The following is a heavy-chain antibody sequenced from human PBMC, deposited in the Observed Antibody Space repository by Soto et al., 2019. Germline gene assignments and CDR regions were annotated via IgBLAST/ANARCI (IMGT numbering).Heavy chain of an antibody. Sequence: WGSLRLSCAASGFTFSSYWMSWVRQAPGKGLEWVANIKQDGSEKYYVDSVKGRFTISRDNAKNPLYLQMNSLRAEDTAVYYCAREGEYDFWSGTFYYYYGMDVWGQGTSVTVSS. J-gene: IGHJ6*02. CDR1: GFTFSSYW. CDR3: AREGEYDFWSGTFYYYYGMDV. D-gene: IGHD3-3*01. V-gene: IGHV3-7*03. CDR2: IKQDGSEK.